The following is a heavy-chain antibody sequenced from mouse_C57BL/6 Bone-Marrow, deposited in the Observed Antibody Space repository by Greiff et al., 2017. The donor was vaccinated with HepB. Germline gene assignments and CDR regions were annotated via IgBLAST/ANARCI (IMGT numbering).Heavy chain of an antibody. CDR2: ISDGGSYT. CDR3: ARVELYYAMDY. J-gene: IGHJ4*01. Sequence: EVKLMESGGGLVKPGGSLKLSCAASGFTFSSYAMSWVRQTPEKRLEWVATISDGGSYTYYPDNVKGRFTISRDNAKKNLYLQMSHLKSEDTAMYYCARVELYYAMDYWGQGTSVTVSS. CDR1: GFTFSSYA. V-gene: IGHV5-4*03.